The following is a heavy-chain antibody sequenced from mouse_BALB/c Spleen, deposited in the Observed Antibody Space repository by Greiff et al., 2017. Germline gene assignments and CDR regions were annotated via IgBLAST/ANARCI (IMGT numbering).Heavy chain of an antibody. J-gene: IGHJ4*01. Sequence: DVHLVESGGGLVQPGGSRKLSCAASGFTFSSFGMHWVRQAPEKGLEWVAYISSGSSTIYYADTVKGRFTISRDNPKNTLFLQMTSLRSEDTAMYYCARARSTMIKDDYAMDYWGQGTSVTVSS. CDR2: ISSGSSTI. V-gene: IGHV5-17*02. CDR1: GFTFSSFG. CDR3: ARARSTMIKDDYAMDY. D-gene: IGHD2-4*01.